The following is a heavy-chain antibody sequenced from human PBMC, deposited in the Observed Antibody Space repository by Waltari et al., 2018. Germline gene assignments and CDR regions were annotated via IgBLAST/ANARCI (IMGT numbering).Heavy chain of an antibody. CDR3: ARGVRAYGSGKWAFDY. J-gene: IGHJ4*02. V-gene: IGHV1-2*02. Sequence: QVQLVQSVAEVTKPGASVTVSCKASGYTFTGYSLHWVRQPPGKGLGGMGWINPNSGGTNYAQKFQGRVTMTRDTSISTAYMELSRLRSDDTAVYYCARGVRAYGSGKWAFDYWGQGTLVTVSS. D-gene: IGHD3-10*01. CDR1: GYTFTGYS. CDR2: INPNSGGT.